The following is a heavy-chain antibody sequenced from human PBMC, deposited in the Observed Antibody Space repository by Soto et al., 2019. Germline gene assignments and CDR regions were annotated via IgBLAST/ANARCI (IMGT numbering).Heavy chain of an antibody. Sequence: GASVKVSCKASGYTFNNYDIHWVRQAPGHGLEWMGWMNPNSGNTGYAQNFRGRVTMTQNTAIGTAYMELRSLRSDDTATYYCTRAYGAETFDFWGQGTRVTV. CDR1: GYTFNNYD. V-gene: IGHV1-8*02. J-gene: IGHJ5*01. CDR2: MNPNSGNT. CDR3: TRAYGAETFDF. D-gene: IGHD3-10*01.